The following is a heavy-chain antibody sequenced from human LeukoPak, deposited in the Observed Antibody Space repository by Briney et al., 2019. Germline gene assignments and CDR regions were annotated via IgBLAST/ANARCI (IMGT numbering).Heavy chain of an antibody. Sequence: GASVKVSCKASGYTFTDYYMHWVRQAPGQGLEWMGWINPNSGGTNYAQKFQGRATMTRDTSISTAYMELSRLRSDDTAVYYCARAEGIAAAGKFDYWGQGTLVTVSS. D-gene: IGHD6-13*01. CDR1: GYTFTDYY. V-gene: IGHV1-2*02. CDR3: ARAEGIAAAGKFDY. J-gene: IGHJ4*02. CDR2: INPNSGGT.